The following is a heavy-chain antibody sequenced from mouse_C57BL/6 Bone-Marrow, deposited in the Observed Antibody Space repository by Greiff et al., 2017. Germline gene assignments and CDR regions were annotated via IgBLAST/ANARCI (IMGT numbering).Heavy chain of an antibody. CDR2: ISDGGSYT. Sequence: EVKLVESGGGLVKPGGSLKLSCAASGFTFSSYAMSWVRQTPEKRLEWVATISDGGSYTYYPDNVKGRFTISRDNAKNNLYLQMSHLKSEDTAMYYCARERGRDFDYWGQGTTLTVSS. V-gene: IGHV5-4*01. J-gene: IGHJ2*01. CDR3: ARERGRDFDY. CDR1: GFTFSSYA.